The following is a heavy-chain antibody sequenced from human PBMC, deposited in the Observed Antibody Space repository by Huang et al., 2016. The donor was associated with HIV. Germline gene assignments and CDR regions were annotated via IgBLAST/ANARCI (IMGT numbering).Heavy chain of an antibody. Sequence: QVQLVQSGAEEEKPGASVNLSCKASGFNFLTYALHWVRQDSVQRLDGMGLINVDGLTKYSQKFQGRVTITRDRSASTVYVDFKSLTYEDTAFYYCARDKEAGTPFFDPWGQGTLVTVSS. CDR3: ARDKEAGTPFFDP. CDR2: INVDGLT. D-gene: IGHD6-19*01. CDR1: GFNFLTYA. V-gene: IGHV1-3*05. J-gene: IGHJ5*02.